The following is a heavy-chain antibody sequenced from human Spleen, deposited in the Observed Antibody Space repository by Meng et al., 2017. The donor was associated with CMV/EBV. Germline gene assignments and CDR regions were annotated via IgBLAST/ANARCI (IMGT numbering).Heavy chain of an antibody. CDR1: GYTFTGYY. CDR2: INPNSGGT. Sequence: ASVKVSCKASGYTFTGYYIHWVRQAPGQGLEWMGWINPNSGGTHYAQKFQGRITMTRDTSISTAYMELSSLVSDDTAVYYCARDFYVYDNSGYYDDTFDIWGQGTMVTVSS. V-gene: IGHV1-2*02. CDR3: ARDFYVYDNSGYYDDTFDI. J-gene: IGHJ3*02. D-gene: IGHD3-22*01.